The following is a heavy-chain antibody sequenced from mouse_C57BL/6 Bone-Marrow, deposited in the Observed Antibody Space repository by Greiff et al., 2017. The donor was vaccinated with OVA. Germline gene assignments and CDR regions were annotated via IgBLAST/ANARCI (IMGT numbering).Heavy chain of an antibody. V-gene: IGHV1-54*01. CDR1: GYAFTNYL. Sequence: HLQQSGAELVRPGTSVKVSCKASGYAFTNYLIEWVKQRPGQGLEWIGVINPGSGGTNYNEKFKGKATLTADKSSSTAYMQLSSLTSEDSVVYFCSRTPLYYYGSSDAFYYAMDYWGQGTSVTVSS. J-gene: IGHJ4*01. CDR2: INPGSGGT. D-gene: IGHD1-1*01. CDR3: SRTPLYYYGSSDAFYYAMDY.